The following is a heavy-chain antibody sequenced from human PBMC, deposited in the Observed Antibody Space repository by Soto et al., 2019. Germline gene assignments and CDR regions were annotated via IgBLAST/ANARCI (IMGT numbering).Heavy chain of an antibody. CDR3: ARDLGSNQWFFAY. J-gene: IGHJ4*02. Sequence: PSETLSLTCTVSGDSFSSDSYYWSWIRQLPGKGLEWIGSGSYSGDTHYNPSLTSRVSMSVDTSEKHFSLRLTSVTAADTAVYYCARDLGSNQWFFAYWGQGTLVTVSS. CDR2: GSYSGDT. CDR1: GDSFSSDSYY. D-gene: IGHD3-22*01. V-gene: IGHV4-31*03.